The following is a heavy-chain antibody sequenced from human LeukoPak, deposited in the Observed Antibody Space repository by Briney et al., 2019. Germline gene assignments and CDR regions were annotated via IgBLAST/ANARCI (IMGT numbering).Heavy chain of an antibody. J-gene: IGHJ4*02. CDR3: AKDSLDSSTRYVNY. CDR1: GFTFSSYG. D-gene: IGHD6-13*01. CDR2: IRYDGSNK. V-gene: IGHV3-30*02. Sequence: PGGSLRLSCAASGFTFSSYGMHWVRQAPGKGLEWVAFIRYDGSNKYYADSVKGRFTISRDNSKNTLYLQMNSLRAEDTAVYYCAKDSLDSSTRYVNYWGQGTLVTVSS.